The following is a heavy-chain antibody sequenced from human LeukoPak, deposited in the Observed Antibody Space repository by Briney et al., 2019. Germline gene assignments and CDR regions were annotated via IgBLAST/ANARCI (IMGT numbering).Heavy chain of an antibody. Sequence: GASVKVSCKASGYTFTSYGISWVRQAPGQGLEWMGWISAYNGNTNYAQKLQGRVTMTTDTSTSTAYMELRSLRSDDTAVYYCARLPFLWFGELLLFDYWGQGTLVTVSS. CDR3: ARLPFLWFGELLLFDY. D-gene: IGHD3-10*01. J-gene: IGHJ4*02. V-gene: IGHV1-18*04. CDR2: ISAYNGNT. CDR1: GYTFTSYG.